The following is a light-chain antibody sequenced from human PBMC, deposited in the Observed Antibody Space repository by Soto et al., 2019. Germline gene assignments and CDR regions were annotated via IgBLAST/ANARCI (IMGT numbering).Light chain of an antibody. J-gene: IGKJ1*01. CDR1: QGISSY. Sequence: DIQWTQSPSFLSASVGDRVTITCRASQGISSYLAWYQQKPGKAPKLLIYAASTLQSGVPSRSSGSGSGTEFTLTISSLQPDDFATYYCQQYNSYSRTFGQGTKVDIK. CDR2: AAS. V-gene: IGKV1-9*01. CDR3: QQYNSYSRT.